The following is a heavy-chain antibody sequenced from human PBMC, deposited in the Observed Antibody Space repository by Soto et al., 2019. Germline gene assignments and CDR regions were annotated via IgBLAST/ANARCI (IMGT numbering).Heavy chain of an antibody. D-gene: IGHD2-15*01. J-gene: IGHJ4*02. CDR2: IYYSGST. V-gene: IGHV4-30-4*01. CDR1: GGSISSGDYY. CDR3: ARVADCSGGSCHFSVDY. Sequence: QVQLQESGPGLVKPSQTLSLTCTVSGGSISSGDYYWSWIRQPPGKGLEWIGYIYYSGSTYYNPSLKSRVTISVDTSKNQFSLKLSSVTAADTAVYYCARVADCSGGSCHFSVDYWGQGTLVTVSS.